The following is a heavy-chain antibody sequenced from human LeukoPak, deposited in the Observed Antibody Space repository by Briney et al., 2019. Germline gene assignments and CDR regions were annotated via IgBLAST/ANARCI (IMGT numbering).Heavy chain of an antibody. CDR2: ISGSGGST. D-gene: IGHD2-15*01. V-gene: IGHV3-23*01. Sequence: PGGSLRLSCAASGLTFSSYAMSWVRQAPGKGLEWVSAISGSGGSTYYADSVKGRFTISRDNSKNTLYLQMNSLRAEDTAVYYCARTVVVVAADPLDAFDIWGQGTMVTVSS. CDR1: GLTFSSYA. CDR3: ARTVVVVAADPLDAFDI. J-gene: IGHJ3*02.